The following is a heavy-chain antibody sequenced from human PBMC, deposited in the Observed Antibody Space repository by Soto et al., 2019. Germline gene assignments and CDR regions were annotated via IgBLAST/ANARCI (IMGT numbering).Heavy chain of an antibody. CDR1: CYRFTSYG. V-gene: IGHV1-18*01. Sequence: VASVKVSCKASCYRFTSYGISWVRQAPGQGLEWLGWISAYDDNTKYAQTLQGRVSMSTDTSTNTAYMELRSLRSDDTAMYYCARGGYYDSSGSRNYHYYGMNVWGQGTTVTVSS. CDR3: ARGGYYDSSGSRNYHYYGMNV. D-gene: IGHD3-22*01. J-gene: IGHJ6*02. CDR2: ISAYDDNT.